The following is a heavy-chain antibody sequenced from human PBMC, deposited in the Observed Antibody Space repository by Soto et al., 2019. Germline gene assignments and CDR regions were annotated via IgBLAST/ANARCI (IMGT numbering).Heavy chain of an antibody. V-gene: IGHV3-30*04. Sequence: GGSPRLSCAASGFTFSSYAMHWVRQAPGKGLEWVAVISYDGSNKYYADSVKGRFTISRDNSKNTLYLQMNSLRAEDTAVYYCPFGYSSSSFAFDIWGQGTMVTVSS. CDR3: PFGYSSSSFAFDI. CDR2: ISYDGSNK. D-gene: IGHD6-6*01. J-gene: IGHJ3*02. CDR1: GFTFSSYA.